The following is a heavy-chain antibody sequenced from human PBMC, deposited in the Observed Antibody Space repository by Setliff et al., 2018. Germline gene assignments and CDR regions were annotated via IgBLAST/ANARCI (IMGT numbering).Heavy chain of an antibody. CDR2: VYYSGYT. V-gene: IGHV4-39*07. Sequence: SETLSLTCTVSGSSVSSTSHYWGWIRQAPGKGMEWIGSVYYSGYTYSKPSLQSRVSMSVDASKNQFSLKLASVTAADTAVYYCGRVDFTMIQGVVGHWGQGTLVTVSS. CDR1: GSSVSSTSHY. CDR3: GRVDFTMIQGVVGH. J-gene: IGHJ1*01. D-gene: IGHD3-10*01.